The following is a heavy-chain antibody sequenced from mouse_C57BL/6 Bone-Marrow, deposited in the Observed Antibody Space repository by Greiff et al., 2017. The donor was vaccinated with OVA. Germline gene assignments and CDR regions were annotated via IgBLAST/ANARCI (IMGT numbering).Heavy chain of an antibody. Sequence: EVKLMESGGGLVKPGGSLKLSCAASGFTFSSYAMSWVRQTPEKRLEWVATISDGGSYTYYPDNVKGRFTISRDNAKNNLYLQMSHLKSEDTAMYYCAREIYYGSSPYYFDYWGQGTTLTVSS. CDR3: AREIYYGSSPYYFDY. CDR1: GFTFSSYA. J-gene: IGHJ2*01. CDR2: ISDGGSYT. D-gene: IGHD1-1*01. V-gene: IGHV5-4*01.